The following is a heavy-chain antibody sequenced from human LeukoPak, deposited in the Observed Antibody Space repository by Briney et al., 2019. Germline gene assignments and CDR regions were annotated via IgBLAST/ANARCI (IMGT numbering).Heavy chain of an antibody. CDR2: IRESGSEE. Sequence: PGGSLRLSCAASGFTFSNHWMNWVRQAPEKGLKWVAAIRESGSEEFYVDSVKGRFTISRDNAKNSLYLQMSSLRVEDTAMYYCARGDLDPWGQGTLVTVSS. CDR3: ARGDLDP. CDR1: GFTFSNHW. V-gene: IGHV3-7*03. J-gene: IGHJ5*02.